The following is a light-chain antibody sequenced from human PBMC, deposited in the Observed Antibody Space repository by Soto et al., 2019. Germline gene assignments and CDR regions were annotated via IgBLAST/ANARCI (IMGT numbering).Light chain of an antibody. CDR1: TSDVGDYNY. Sequence: QSALTQPPSASGSPGQSVTISCTGTTSDVGDYNYVSWYQQHPGKAPKLMIYEVSRRPSGVPDRFSGSKSGNTASLTVSGLQAEDEADYYCSSYAGSNNVIFSGGTKVTVL. J-gene: IGLJ2*01. CDR3: SSYAGSNNVI. CDR2: EVS. V-gene: IGLV2-8*01.